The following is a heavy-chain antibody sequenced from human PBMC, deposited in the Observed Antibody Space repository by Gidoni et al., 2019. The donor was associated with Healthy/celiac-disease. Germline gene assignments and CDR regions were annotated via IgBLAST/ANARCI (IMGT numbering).Heavy chain of an antibody. CDR3: ARLTGSDAFDI. Sequence: VQLVETGGGLIQPGGSLRLSCSASGFTVSSNYMSWVRQAQGKGLEWVSVIYSGGSTYYADSVKGRFTISRDNSKNTLYLQMNSLRAEDTAVYYCARLTGSDAFDIWGQGTMVTVSS. CDR2: IYSGGST. CDR1: GFTVSSNY. D-gene: IGHD1-20*01. J-gene: IGHJ3*02. V-gene: IGHV3-53*02.